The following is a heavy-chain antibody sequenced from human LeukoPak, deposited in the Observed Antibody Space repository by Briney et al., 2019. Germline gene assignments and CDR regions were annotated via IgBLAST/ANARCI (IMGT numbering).Heavy chain of an antibody. CDR2: IIPIFGTA. CDR3: ARSGSLHRDTALNYFDY. J-gene: IGHJ4*02. Sequence: SVKASCKASGGTFSSYAISWVRQAPGQGLEWMGGIIPIFGTANYAQKFQGRVTVTADESTSTAYMELSSLRSEDTAVYYCARSGSLHRDTALNYFDYWGQGTLVTVSS. CDR1: GGTFSSYA. V-gene: IGHV1-69*13. D-gene: IGHD1-14*01.